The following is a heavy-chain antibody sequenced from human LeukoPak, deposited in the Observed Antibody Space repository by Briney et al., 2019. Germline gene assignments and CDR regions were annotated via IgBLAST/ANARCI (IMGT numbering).Heavy chain of an antibody. D-gene: IGHD6-6*01. Sequence: SETLSLTCTVSGGSISSANYYWSWIRQPAGKGLEWIGRIYTSGSTNYNPSLKSRVTISVDTSKNQFSLKLSSVTAADTAVYYCARGHVLWAARPGGFDPWGQGTLVTVSS. CDR2: IYTSGST. J-gene: IGHJ5*02. CDR1: GGSISSANYY. CDR3: ARGHVLWAARPGGFDP. V-gene: IGHV4-61*02.